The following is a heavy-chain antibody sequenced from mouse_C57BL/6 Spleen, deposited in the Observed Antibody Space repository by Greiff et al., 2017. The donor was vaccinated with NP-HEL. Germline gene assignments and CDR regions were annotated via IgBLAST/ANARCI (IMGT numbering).Heavy chain of an antibody. J-gene: IGHJ4*01. CDR2: IYPGSGST. CDR1: GYTFTSYW. Sequence: QVQLQQPGAELVKPGASVKMSCKASGYTFTSYWITWVKQRPGQGLEWIGDIYPGSGSTNYNEKFKSKATLTVDTSSSTAYMQLSSLTSEDSAVYYCARSGVRRPHYYAMDYWGQGTSVTVSS. V-gene: IGHV1-55*01. CDR3: ARSGVRRPHYYAMDY. D-gene: IGHD2-14*01.